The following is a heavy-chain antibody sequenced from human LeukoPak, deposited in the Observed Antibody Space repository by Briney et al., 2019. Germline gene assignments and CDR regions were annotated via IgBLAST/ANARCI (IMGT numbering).Heavy chain of an antibody. Sequence: GSLRLSCAASGFTFSSYGMSWVRQAPGKGLEWVSSIGSSGATTYYADFVKGRFTISRDNSKNTLYLQMNSLRAEDTAVYYCAKLRAAAGTDNWGQGTLVTVSS. J-gene: IGHJ4*02. CDR3: AKLRAAAGTDN. D-gene: IGHD6-13*01. V-gene: IGHV3-23*01. CDR1: GFTFSSYG. CDR2: IGSSGATT.